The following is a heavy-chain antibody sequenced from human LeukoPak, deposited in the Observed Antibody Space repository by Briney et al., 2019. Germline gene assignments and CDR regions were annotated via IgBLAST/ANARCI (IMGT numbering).Heavy chain of an antibody. Sequence: ASVKVSCKASGYAFTDYDINWVRQATGQGLEGMGWMNPNNGYTGFAQKFQGRVSITRDTSISTAYMELSTLRSEDTAVYYCARFGGSAAKDDRLDYWGQGTLVTVSS. CDR3: ARFGGSAAKDDRLDY. J-gene: IGHJ4*02. CDR1: GYAFTDYD. D-gene: IGHD3-16*01. CDR2: MNPNNGYT. V-gene: IGHV1-8*03.